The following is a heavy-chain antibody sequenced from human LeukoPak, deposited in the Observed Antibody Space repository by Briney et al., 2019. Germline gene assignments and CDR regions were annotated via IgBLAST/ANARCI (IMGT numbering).Heavy chain of an antibody. CDR1: GGSFSGYY. J-gene: IGHJ5*02. CDR3: AREGSWFDP. V-gene: IGHV4-34*01. CDR2: INHSGST. D-gene: IGHD1-26*01. Sequence: SETLSLTCAVYGGSFSGYYWSWIRQPPGKGLEWIGEINHSGSTNYNPSLKSRVTISEDASKNQFSLKLSSVTAADTAVYYCAREGSWFDPWGQETLVTVSS.